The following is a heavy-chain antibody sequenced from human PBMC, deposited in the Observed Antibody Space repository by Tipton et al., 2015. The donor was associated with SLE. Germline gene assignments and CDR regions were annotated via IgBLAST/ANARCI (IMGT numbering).Heavy chain of an antibody. CDR1: GFTFDDYA. J-gene: IGHJ4*02. CDR3: ARRGYCGGDCYSDFDY. D-gene: IGHD2-21*02. V-gene: IGHV3-43D*04. Sequence: SLRLSCAASGFTFDDYAMHWVRQAPGKGLEWVSLISWDGGSTYYADSVKGRFTISRDNAKNSLYLQMNSLRAEDTAVYYCARRGYCGGDCYSDFDYWGQGTLVTVSS. CDR2: ISWDGGST.